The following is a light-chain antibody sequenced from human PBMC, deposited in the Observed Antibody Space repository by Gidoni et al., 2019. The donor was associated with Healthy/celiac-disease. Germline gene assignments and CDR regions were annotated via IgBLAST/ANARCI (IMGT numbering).Light chain of an antibody. CDR1: QDISNY. CDR3: QQYDNLPYT. CDR2: DAS. V-gene: IGKV1-33*01. J-gene: IGKJ2*01. Sequence: MQPTQSPSSLSASVGDRVTITCQASQDISNYLNWYQQKPGKAPKLLIYDASNLETGVPSRFSGSGSGTDFTFTISSLQPEDIATYYCQQYDNLPYTFGQGTKLEIK.